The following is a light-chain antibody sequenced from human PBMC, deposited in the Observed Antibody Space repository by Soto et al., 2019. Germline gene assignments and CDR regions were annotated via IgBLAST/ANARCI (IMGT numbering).Light chain of an antibody. J-gene: IGKJ1*01. CDR2: GAS. V-gene: IGKV3-15*01. CDR1: QSVSSK. CDR3: QHYNDWPPTWT. Sequence: EIVMTQSPATLSVSPGERATLSCRASQSVSSKLAWYQQKPGQAPRVLIYGASTRATGIPARFSGSGSGTEFTLTISSLQSEDVAFYYCQHYNDWPPTWTFGQGTRVEIK.